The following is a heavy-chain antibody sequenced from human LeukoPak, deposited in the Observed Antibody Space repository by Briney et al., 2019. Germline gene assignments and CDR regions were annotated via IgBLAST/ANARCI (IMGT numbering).Heavy chain of an antibody. D-gene: IGHD1-26*01. CDR3: ARGRVGATTLPNY. CDR2: INAGNGNT. V-gene: IGHV1-3*01. J-gene: IGHJ4*02. CDR1: GYTFTSYA. Sequence: ASVKVSCKASGYTFTSYAMHWVRQAPGQRLEWMGWINAGNGNTKYSQKFQGRVTITRDTSTSTAYMELSSLRSEDTAVYYCARGRVGATTLPNYWGQGTLVTVSS.